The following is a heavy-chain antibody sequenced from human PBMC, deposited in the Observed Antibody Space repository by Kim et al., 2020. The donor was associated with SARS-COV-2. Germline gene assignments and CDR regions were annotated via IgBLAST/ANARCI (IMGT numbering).Heavy chain of an antibody. D-gene: IGHD1-26*01. V-gene: IGHV3-30*18. CDR1: GFTFSSYG. Sequence: GSLRLSCAASGFTFSSYGMHWVRQAPGKGLEWVAVISYDGSNKYYADSVKGRFTISRDNSKNTLYLQMNSLRAEDTAVYYCAKGGGSYNAFDIWGQGTMVTVSS. J-gene: IGHJ3*02. CDR3: AKGGGSYNAFDI. CDR2: ISYDGSNK.